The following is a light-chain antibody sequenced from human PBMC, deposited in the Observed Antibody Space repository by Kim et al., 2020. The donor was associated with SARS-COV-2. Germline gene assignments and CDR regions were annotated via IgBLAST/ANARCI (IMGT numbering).Light chain of an antibody. CDR3: QQYNNWPLYS. CDR2: GAS. J-gene: IGKJ2*03. CDR1: QSVSSN. V-gene: IGKV3-15*01. Sequence: EIVMTQSPATLSVSPGDRATLSCRASQSVSSNLAWYQQKPGQAPRLLIYGASTRASGIPARFSGSGSGTEFTLTISSLQSEDFAVYYCQQYNNWPLYSFGQGTKLEI.